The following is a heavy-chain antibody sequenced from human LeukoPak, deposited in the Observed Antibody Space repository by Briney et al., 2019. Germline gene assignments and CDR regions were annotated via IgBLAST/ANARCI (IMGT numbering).Heavy chain of an antibody. D-gene: IGHD3-22*01. V-gene: IGHV5-51*01. Sequence: GESLKISCKGSGYSFTSYWIGWVRQMPGKGLEWMGSIYPGDSDTRYSPSFQGQVTISADKSISTAYLQWSSLKASDTAMYYCARILPTYYYDSYSGFDPWGQGTLVTVSS. CDR2: IYPGDSDT. CDR3: ARILPTYYYDSYSGFDP. J-gene: IGHJ5*02. CDR1: GYSFTSYW.